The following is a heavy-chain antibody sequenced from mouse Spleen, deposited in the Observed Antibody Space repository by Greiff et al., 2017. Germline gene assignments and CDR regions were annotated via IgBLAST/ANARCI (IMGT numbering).Heavy chain of an antibody. CDR3: ARSGSRDWYFDV. V-gene: IGHV1-4*01. D-gene: IGHD1-1*01. J-gene: IGHJ1*01. CDR2: INPSSGYT. Sequence: QVQLQQSGAELARPGASVKMSCKASGYTFTSYTMHWVKQRPGQGLEWIGYINPSSGYTNYNQKFKDKATLTADKSSSTAYMQLSSLTSEDSAVYYCARSGSRDWYFDVWGAGTTVTVSS. CDR1: GYTFTSYT.